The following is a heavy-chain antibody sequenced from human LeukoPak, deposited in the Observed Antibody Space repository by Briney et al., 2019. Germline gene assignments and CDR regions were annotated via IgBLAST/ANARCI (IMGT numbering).Heavy chain of an antibody. CDR3: ARGPSSPDYFYMDV. D-gene: IGHD6-13*01. CDR1: GGSVTSGGVY. Sequence: PSETLSLTCTVAGGSVTSGGVYWSWIRQHPGKGLEWIGYIYRSGTTYYNPSVERRAIISVDTSKNQFSLKLTSVTAADPASYYCARGPSSPDYFYMDVWGKGTTVIVSS. CDR2: IYRSGTT. V-gene: IGHV4-31*03. J-gene: IGHJ6*03.